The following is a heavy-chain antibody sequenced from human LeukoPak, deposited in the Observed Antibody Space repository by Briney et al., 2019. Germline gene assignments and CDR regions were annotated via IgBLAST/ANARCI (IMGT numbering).Heavy chain of an antibody. V-gene: IGHV5-51*01. CDR3: ARLRGNCSSTSCYLWGWFDP. CDR1: GYSFTSYW. J-gene: IGHJ5*02. D-gene: IGHD2-2*01. CDR2: IYPGDSDT. Sequence: GESLKISCKGSGYSFTSYWIGWVRQMPGKGLEWMGIIYPGDSDTRYSPSFQGQVTISADKSISTAYLQWSSLKASDTAMYYCARLRGNCSSTSCYLWGWFDPWGQGTLVTVSS.